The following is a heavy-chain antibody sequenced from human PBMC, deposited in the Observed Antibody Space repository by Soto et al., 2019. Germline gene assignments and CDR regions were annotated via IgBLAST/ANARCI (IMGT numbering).Heavy chain of an antibody. CDR1: SGSINSHY. D-gene: IGHD6-13*01. J-gene: IGHJ4*02. CDR2: VYYSGST. V-gene: IGHV4-59*08. CDR3: LYSSSWYYFDY. Sequence: PSETLSLTCTVSSGSINSHYGSWIRQPPGKGLEWIGYVYYSGSTNYNPSLKSRVTISVDTSKNQFSLKVSSVTAADTAVYYCLYSSSWYYFDYWGQGMLVTVSS.